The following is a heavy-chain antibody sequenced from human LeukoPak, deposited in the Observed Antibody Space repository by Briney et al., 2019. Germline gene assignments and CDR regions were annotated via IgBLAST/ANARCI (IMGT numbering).Heavy chain of an antibody. CDR1: GFTFSSYW. V-gene: IGHV3-7*01. D-gene: IGHD3-22*01. CDR2: IKQDGSEK. CDR3: ARDREIYDSSGYYEVSWFDP. J-gene: IGHJ5*02. Sequence: GGSLRLSCAASGFTFSSYWMSWVRQAPGKGLEWVANIKQDGSEKYYVDSVKGRFTISRDNAKNSLYLQMNSLRAEDTAVYYCARDREIYDSSGYYEVSWFDPWGRGTLVTVSS.